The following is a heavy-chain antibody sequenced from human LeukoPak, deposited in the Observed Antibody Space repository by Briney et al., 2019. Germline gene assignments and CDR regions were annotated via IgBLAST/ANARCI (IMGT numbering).Heavy chain of an antibody. CDR3: ARLNSCGPNYYYGMDV. CDR1: GGSISSSSYY. Sequence: PSETLSLTCTVSGGSISSSSYYWGWIRQPPGKGLEWIGYIYYSGSTNYNPSPKSRVTISVDTSKNQFSLKLSSVTAADTAVYYCARLNSCGPNYYYGMDVWGQGTTVTVSS. D-gene: IGHD5-18*01. V-gene: IGHV4-61*05. J-gene: IGHJ6*02. CDR2: IYYSGST.